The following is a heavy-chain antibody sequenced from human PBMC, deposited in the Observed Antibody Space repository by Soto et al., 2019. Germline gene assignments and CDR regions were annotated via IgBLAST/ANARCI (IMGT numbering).Heavy chain of an antibody. CDR3: SKDYELYCSGGSCSFDY. Sequence: EVQLVESGGGVVQPGGSLRLSCAASGFTFDDYTMHWVREAPGKGLECVSLISCDGGSTYYADSVKGRVTISRVNSKNSLYLQLNSLRTEDTALYYCSKDYELYCSGGSCSFDYWGQGTLVTVSS. CDR1: GFTFDDYT. D-gene: IGHD2-15*01. V-gene: IGHV3-43*01. CDR2: ISCDGGST. J-gene: IGHJ4*02.